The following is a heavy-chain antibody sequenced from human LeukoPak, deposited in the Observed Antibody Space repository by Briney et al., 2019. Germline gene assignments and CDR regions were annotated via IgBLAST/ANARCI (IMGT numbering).Heavy chain of an antibody. J-gene: IGHJ4*02. Sequence: PGGSLRLSCAASGFTFSSYAMSWVRQAPGKGLEWVSAISGSGGSIYYADSVKGRFTISRDNSKNTLYLQMNSLRAEDTAVYYCAKALGHGGNPFDYWGQGTLVTVSS. CDR3: AKALGHGGNPFDY. CDR2: ISGSGGSI. D-gene: IGHD3-16*01. CDR1: GFTFSSYA. V-gene: IGHV3-23*01.